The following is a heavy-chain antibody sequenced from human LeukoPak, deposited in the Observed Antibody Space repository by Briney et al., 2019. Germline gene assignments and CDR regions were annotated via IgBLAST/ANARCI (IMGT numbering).Heavy chain of an antibody. CDR1: GGSISSYY. D-gene: IGHD3-22*01. V-gene: IGHV4-4*07. J-gene: IGHJ4*02. Sequence: SETLSLTCAVSGGSISSYYWSWIRQPAGKGLEWIGRIYTSGSTNYNPSLKSRVTMSVDTSKNQFSLKLSSVTAADTAVYYCARDLYYYDSSGYYQNGPFDYWGQGTLVTVSS. CDR3: ARDLYYYDSSGYYQNGPFDY. CDR2: IYTSGST.